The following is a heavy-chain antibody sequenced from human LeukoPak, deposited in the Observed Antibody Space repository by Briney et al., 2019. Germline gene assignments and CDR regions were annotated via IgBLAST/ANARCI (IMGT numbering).Heavy chain of an antibody. CDR3: ARAPLHLAMYHYFDY. Sequence: GGTLSLSCAASGFIFRNYGMNWVRQAPGKGLEWVSYISTSSSYIHYADSVNGRFTISRDNAKKSLFLQMNSLRAEDTVVYYCARAPLHLAMYHYFDYWGQGTLVTVSS. J-gene: IGHJ4*02. V-gene: IGHV3-21*01. CDR2: ISTSSSYI. CDR1: GFIFRNYG. D-gene: IGHD2-2*01.